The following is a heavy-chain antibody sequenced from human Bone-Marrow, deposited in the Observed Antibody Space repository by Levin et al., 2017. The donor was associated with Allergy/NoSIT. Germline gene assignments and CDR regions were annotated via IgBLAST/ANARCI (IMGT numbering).Heavy chain of an antibody. CDR1: GYSFNSYS. V-gene: IGHV5-10-1*01. Sequence: GESLKISCKGSGYSFNSYSISWVRQMPGKGLEWMGRIDPSDSYTNFSPSFRGHVTVSVDKSINTAYLQWSSLKASDTARYYCARHDRAVAPFDSWGQGTLVTVSS. D-gene: IGHD6-19*01. CDR3: ARHDRAVAPFDS. CDR2: IDPSDSYT. J-gene: IGHJ4*02.